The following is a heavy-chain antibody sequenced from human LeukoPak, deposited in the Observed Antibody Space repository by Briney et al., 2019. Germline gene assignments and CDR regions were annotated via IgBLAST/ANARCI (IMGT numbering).Heavy chain of an antibody. V-gene: IGHV3-23*01. D-gene: IGHD3-9*01. Sequence: GASLRLSCAASGFTFSNYAMSWVRQAPGKGLEWVSAITGSGGNTYYADPVKGRFTISRDNPKNTVFLQMNSLRAEDTAVYYCAKWGDYDVLTGYYVSDYWGQGTLVTVSS. CDR3: AKWGDYDVLTGYYVSDY. J-gene: IGHJ4*02. CDR1: GFTFSNYA. CDR2: ITGSGGNT.